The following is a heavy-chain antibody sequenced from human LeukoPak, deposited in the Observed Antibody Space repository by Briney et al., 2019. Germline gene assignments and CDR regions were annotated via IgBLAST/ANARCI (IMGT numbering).Heavy chain of an antibody. Sequence: PSETLSLTCTVSGGSISSGSYYWSWIRQPAGKGLEWIGRIYTSGSTNYNPSLKSRITISVDTSKNQFSLKLSSVTAADTAVYYCARNPRNYDFWSGYQYPYYYMDVWGKGTTVTVSS. CDR2: IYTSGST. J-gene: IGHJ6*03. CDR3: ARNPRNYDFWSGYQYPYYYMDV. CDR1: GGSISSGSYY. V-gene: IGHV4-61*02. D-gene: IGHD3-3*01.